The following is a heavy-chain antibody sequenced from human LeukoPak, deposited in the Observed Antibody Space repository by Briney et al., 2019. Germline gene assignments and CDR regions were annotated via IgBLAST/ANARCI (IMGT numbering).Heavy chain of an antibody. V-gene: IGHV4-61*02. J-gene: IGHJ6*02. CDR2: IYTSGST. CDR1: GGSISSGSYY. D-gene: IGHD6-13*01. Sequence: SQTLSLTCTVSGGSISSGSYYWSWIRQPAGKGLEWIGRIYTSGSTNYNPSLKSRVTISVDTSKNQFSLKLSSVTAADTAVYYCARESAAAGSYYYYGIDVWGQGTTVTVSS. CDR3: ARESAAAGSYYYYGIDV.